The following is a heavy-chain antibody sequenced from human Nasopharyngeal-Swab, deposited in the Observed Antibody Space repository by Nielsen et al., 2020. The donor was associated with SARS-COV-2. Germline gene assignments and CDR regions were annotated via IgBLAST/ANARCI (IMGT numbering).Heavy chain of an antibody. CDR3: ARASRRGDAFDI. V-gene: IGHV4-34*01. CDR1: GGSFSGYY. J-gene: IGHJ3*02. Sequence: SETLSLTCAVYGGSFSGYYWSGIRQPPGKGLEWIGEINHSGSTNYNPSLKSRVTISVDTSKNQFSLKLSSVTAADTAVYYCARASRRGDAFDIWGQGTMVTVSS. CDR2: INHSGST.